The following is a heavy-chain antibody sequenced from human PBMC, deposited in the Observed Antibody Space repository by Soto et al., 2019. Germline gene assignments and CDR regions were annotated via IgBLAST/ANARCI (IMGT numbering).Heavy chain of an antibody. CDR1: GGSFSGYY. V-gene: IGHV4-34*01. Sequence: SETLSLTCAVYGGSFSGYYWSWIRQPPGKGLEWIGEINHSGSTNYNPSLKSRVTISVDTSKNQFSLKLSSVTAADTAVYYCARGPPSIVATKVPTQIDYWGQGTLVPVSS. J-gene: IGHJ4*02. D-gene: IGHD5-12*01. CDR3: ARGPPSIVATKVPTQIDY. CDR2: INHSGST.